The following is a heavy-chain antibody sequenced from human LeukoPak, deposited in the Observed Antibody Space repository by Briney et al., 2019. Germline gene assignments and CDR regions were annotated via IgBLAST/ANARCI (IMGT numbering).Heavy chain of an antibody. CDR2: ISAYNGNT. J-gene: IGHJ6*02. Sequence: ASVEVSCKASGYTFTSYGISWVRQAPGQGLEWMGWISAYNGNTNYAQKLQGRVTMTTDTSTSTAYMELRSLRSDDTAVYYCARIGRDCSSTSCPPPYYYGMDVWGQGTTVTVSS. D-gene: IGHD2-2*01. CDR1: GYTFTSYG. V-gene: IGHV1-18*01. CDR3: ARIGRDCSSTSCPPPYYYGMDV.